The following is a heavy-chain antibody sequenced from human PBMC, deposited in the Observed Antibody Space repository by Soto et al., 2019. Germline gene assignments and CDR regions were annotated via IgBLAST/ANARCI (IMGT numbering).Heavy chain of an antibody. D-gene: IGHD2-2*01. Sequence: SETLSLTCTVSGGSISSYYWTWIRQPPGKGLEWIGYIYYSGSTYYNPSLKSRVTISVDTSKNQFSLKLSSVTAADTAVYYCAREVVPAAMMGGNWFDPWGQGTLVTVSS. CDR2: IYYSGST. CDR3: AREVVPAAMMGGNWFDP. J-gene: IGHJ5*02. V-gene: IGHV4-59*12. CDR1: GGSISSYY.